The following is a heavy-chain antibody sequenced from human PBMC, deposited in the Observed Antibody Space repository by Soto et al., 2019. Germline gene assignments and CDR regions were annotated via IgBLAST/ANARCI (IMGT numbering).Heavy chain of an antibody. Sequence: VQLVESGGGLVQPGGSLTLSCAASGFTFSSYWMSWVRQAPGKGLEWVANIKQDGSEKYYVDSVKGRFTISRDNAKNSLYLQMNSLRAEDTAVYYCARDGGLYYYGMDVWGQGTTVTVSS. CDR1: GFTFSSYW. D-gene: IGHD3-16*01. CDR3: ARDGGLYYYGMDV. V-gene: IGHV3-7*03. J-gene: IGHJ6*02. CDR2: IKQDGSEK.